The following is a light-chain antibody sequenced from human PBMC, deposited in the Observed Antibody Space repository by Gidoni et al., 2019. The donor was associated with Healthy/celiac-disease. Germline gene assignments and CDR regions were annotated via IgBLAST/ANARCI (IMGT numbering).Light chain of an antibody. CDR1: SSDVGGYNY. Sequence: QSALTQPASVSGSPGQSITISCTGTSSDVGGYNYVSWYQQHPGKAPKLMIYCVSNRPSGVSNRVSGSKSGNTASLTISGLQAEDEADYYCSSYTSSSTLVFGGGTKLTVL. J-gene: IGLJ2*01. CDR2: CVS. V-gene: IGLV2-14*03. CDR3: SSYTSSSTLV.